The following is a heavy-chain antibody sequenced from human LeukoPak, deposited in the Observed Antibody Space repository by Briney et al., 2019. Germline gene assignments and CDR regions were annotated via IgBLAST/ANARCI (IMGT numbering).Heavy chain of an antibody. CDR2: INTDGSST. CDR1: EFTFSRYW. Sequence: QPGGSLRLSCVASEFTFSRYWMHWVRQAPGKGLVWVSLINTDGSSTSYADSVKGRFTISRDNAKNTLYLQMNSLRAEDTAVYYCARDYGIVGATTLDYWGQGTLVTVSS. CDR3: ARDYGIVGATTLDY. V-gene: IGHV3-74*01. J-gene: IGHJ4*02. D-gene: IGHD1-26*01.